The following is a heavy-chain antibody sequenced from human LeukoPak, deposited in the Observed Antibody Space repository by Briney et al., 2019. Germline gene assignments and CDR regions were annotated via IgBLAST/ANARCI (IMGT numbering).Heavy chain of an antibody. V-gene: IGHV4-30-4*01. CDR1: GGSISSGDYY. J-gene: IGHJ5*02. CDR3: VRYSSSSVWFDP. D-gene: IGHD6-6*01. CDR2: IYYSWST. Sequence: NPSETLSLTCTVSGGSISSGDYYWSWIRQPPGKGLEWIGFIYYSWSTYYNPSLKSRLTISVDTSKNQFSLKLSSVTAADTAVYYCVRYSSSSVWFDPWGQGTLVTVSS.